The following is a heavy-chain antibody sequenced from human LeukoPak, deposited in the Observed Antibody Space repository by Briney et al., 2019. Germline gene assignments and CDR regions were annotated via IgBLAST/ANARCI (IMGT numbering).Heavy chain of an antibody. CDR2: IYTSGST. CDR3: ASSYSSSSGAPDAFDI. Sequence: SETLSLTCTVSGGSISSYYWSWIRQPAGKGLEWIGRIYTSGSTNYNPSLKSRVTMSVDTSKNQFSLKLSSVTAADTAVYYCASSYSSSSGAPDAFDIWGQGTMVTVPS. J-gene: IGHJ3*02. V-gene: IGHV4-4*07. D-gene: IGHD6-6*01. CDR1: GGSISSYY.